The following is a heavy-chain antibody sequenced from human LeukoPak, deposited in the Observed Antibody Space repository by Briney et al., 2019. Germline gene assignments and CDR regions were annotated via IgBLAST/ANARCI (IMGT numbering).Heavy chain of an antibody. D-gene: IGHD6-19*01. Sequence: SQTLSLTCAISGDSVSSNSAAWNWIRQSPSRGLEWLGRTYYRSKWYNDYAVSAKSRITINPDTSKNQFSLQLNSVTPEDTAVYYCARDRSAAYSSGWVFFDYWGQGTLVTVSS. CDR2: TYYRSKWYN. CDR3: ARDRSAAYSSGWVFFDY. CDR1: GDSVSSNSAA. J-gene: IGHJ4*02. V-gene: IGHV6-1*01.